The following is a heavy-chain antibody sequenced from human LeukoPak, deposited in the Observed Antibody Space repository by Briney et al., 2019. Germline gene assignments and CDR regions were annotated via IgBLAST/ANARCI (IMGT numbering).Heavy chain of an antibody. D-gene: IGHD5-18*01. J-gene: IGHJ4*02. CDR1: GFTFSRYE. CDR3: AALGYSYGYASFDY. CDR2: IYYSGST. Sequence: GSLRLSCAASGFTFSRYEMNWIRHPPAKGLGWIGSIYYSGSTYYNPSLKSRVNICVDTSKNQFSLKLSSVTAADTGVYYCAALGYSYGYASFDYWGQGTLVTVSS. V-gene: IGHV4-59*05.